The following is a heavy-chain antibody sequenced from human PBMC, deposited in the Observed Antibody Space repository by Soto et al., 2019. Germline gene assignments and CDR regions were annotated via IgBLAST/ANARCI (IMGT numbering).Heavy chain of an antibody. J-gene: IGHJ3*02. D-gene: IGHD2-15*01. CDR3: APHVSCSGGSCTYDAFAI. V-gene: IGHV3-23*01. Sequence: EVQVLESGGGLVQPGGSLRLSCEGSGFTVSSHAMTCIRQAPGKGPEWFSTISADGGTYYADSVKGRFAMTRDTSENTLYLRMNSLGNEDTAAYYCAPHVSCSGGSCTYDAFAIRGQGTMVTGSS. CDR1: GFTVSSHA. CDR2: ISADGGT.